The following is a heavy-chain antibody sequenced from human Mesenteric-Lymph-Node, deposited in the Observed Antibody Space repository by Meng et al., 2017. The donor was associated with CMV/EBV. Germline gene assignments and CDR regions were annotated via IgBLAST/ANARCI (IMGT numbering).Heavy chain of an antibody. D-gene: IGHD6-13*01. CDR1: GDSISSAYY. CDR3: ARGAAADPSYYFDY. Sequence: SETLSLTCTVSGDSISSAYYWGWIRQPPGKGLEWIGNIYHSGSIYYNPSLNSRLTISVDTSKNHFSLKLSSVTAADTAMYYCARGAAADPSYYFDYWGQGTLVTVSS. V-gene: IGHV4-38-2*02. CDR2: IYHSGSI. J-gene: IGHJ4*02.